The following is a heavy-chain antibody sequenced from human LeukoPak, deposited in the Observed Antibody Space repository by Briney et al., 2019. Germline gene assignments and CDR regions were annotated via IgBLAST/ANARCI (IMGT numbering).Heavy chain of an antibody. J-gene: IGHJ4*02. Sequence: PGGSLRLSCAASGFTFSSYGMSWVRQAPGKGLEWVSAISGSGSSTYYADSVKGRFTISRDNSKNTLYLQMNSLRAEDTAVYYCARNRGVRGVIINYFDYWGQGTLVTVSS. D-gene: IGHD3-10*01. CDR1: GFTFSSYG. CDR3: ARNRGVRGVIINYFDY. V-gene: IGHV3-23*01. CDR2: ISGSGSST.